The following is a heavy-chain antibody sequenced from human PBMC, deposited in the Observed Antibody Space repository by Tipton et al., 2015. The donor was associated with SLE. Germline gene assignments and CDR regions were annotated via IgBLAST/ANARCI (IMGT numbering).Heavy chain of an antibody. CDR1: GGSVSSGNW. CDR3: ARDPHYYYYYMDV. V-gene: IGHV4-4*02. Sequence: TLSLTCVVSGGSVSSGNWWIWVRQPPGKGLEFIGEIFHSGSTNYNPSLRGRVTISVDKSKNEFSLKLNSVTAADTAVYYCARDPHYYYYYMDVWGKGTTVTVSS. J-gene: IGHJ6*03. CDR2: IFHSGST.